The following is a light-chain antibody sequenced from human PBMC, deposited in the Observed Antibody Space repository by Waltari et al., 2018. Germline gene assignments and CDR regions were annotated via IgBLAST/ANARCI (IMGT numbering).Light chain of an antibody. Sequence: DIVLTQSPATLSLSPGDRATLSCRASQSLSNFVAWYQQKPGQAPRLLMYDASNRAPGIPARFSGSGSETDFTLTISSLEPEDVGVYYCQQRSNWPPWTFGQGTKVEIK. CDR3: QQRSNWPPWT. J-gene: IGKJ1*01. CDR2: DAS. V-gene: IGKV3-11*01. CDR1: QSLSNF.